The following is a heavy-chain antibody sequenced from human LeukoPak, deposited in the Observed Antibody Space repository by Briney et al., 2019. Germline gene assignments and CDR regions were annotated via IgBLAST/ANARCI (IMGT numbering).Heavy chain of an antibody. CDR2: ISSSSSYI. J-gene: IGHJ4*02. CDR3: ARARKGGGQWELLQDYFDY. V-gene: IGHV3-21*01. Sequence: GGSLRLSCAASGFTFSTYWMSWVRQAPGKGLEWVSSISSSSSYIYYADSVKGRFTISRDNAKNSLYLQMNSLRAEDTAVYYCARARKGGGQWELLQDYFDYWGQGTLVTVSS. CDR1: GFTFSTYW. D-gene: IGHD1-26*01.